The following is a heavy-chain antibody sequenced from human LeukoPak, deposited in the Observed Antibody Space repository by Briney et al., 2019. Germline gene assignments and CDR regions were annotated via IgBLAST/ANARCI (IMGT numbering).Heavy chain of an antibody. V-gene: IGHV3-21*06. CDR2: ISSGNTYV. CDR1: GFTFSAYD. J-gene: IGHJ4*02. CDR3: ASRPRPYYYDSNGYFPLNF. D-gene: IGHD3-22*01. Sequence: GGSLTLSCTTSGFTFSAYDMVWIRQAPGRGLEWVSSISSGNTYVYYADSVKGRFTISRDNANNSLSLQMNSLRAEDTAVYYCASRPRPYYYDSNGYFPLNFWGQGTLVAVSS.